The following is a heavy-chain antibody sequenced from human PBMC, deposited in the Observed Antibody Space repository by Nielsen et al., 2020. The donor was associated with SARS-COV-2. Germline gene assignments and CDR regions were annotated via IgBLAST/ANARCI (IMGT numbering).Heavy chain of an antibody. CDR3: ARDLGSVAVAGTNYYGMDV. V-gene: IGHV3-33*01. J-gene: IGHJ6*02. Sequence: VRQAPGKGLEWVAVIWYDGSNKYYADYVKGRFTISRDNSKNTLYLQMNSLRAEDTAVYYCARDLGSVAVAGTNYYGMDVWGQGTTVTVSS. CDR2: IWYDGSNK. D-gene: IGHD6-19*01.